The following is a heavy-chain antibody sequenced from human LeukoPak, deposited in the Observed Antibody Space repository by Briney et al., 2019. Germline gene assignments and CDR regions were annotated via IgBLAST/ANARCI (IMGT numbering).Heavy chain of an antibody. CDR3: ARGYSGYDYYFDY. CDR1: GYSFTSYA. V-gene: IGHV7-4-1*02. Sequence: ASVKASCKASGYSFTSYAMNWVRQAPGQGLEWMGWINPNTGNPTYAQGFTGRFVFSLDTSVSTAYLQISSLKAEDTAVYYCARGYSGYDYYFDYWGQGTLVTVSS. D-gene: IGHD5-12*01. CDR2: INPNTGNP. J-gene: IGHJ4*02.